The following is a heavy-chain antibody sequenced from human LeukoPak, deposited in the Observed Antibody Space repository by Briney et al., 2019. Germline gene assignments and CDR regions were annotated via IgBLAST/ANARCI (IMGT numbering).Heavy chain of an antibody. Sequence: SETLSLTCAVYGGSFSGYYWSWIRQPPGKGLEWIGEINHSGSTNYNPSLKSRVTISVDTSKNQFSLKLGSVTAADTAVYYCARVIVVVPAARPRTLDPRGQGTLVTVSS. CDR1: GGSFSGYY. D-gene: IGHD2-2*02. CDR3: ARVIVVVPAARPRTLDP. V-gene: IGHV4-34*01. CDR2: INHSGST. J-gene: IGHJ5*02.